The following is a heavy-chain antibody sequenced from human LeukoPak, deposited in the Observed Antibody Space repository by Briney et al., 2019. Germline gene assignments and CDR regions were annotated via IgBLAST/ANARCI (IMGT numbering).Heavy chain of an antibody. V-gene: IGHV3-23*01. D-gene: IGHD6-19*01. CDR2: ISGSGGST. J-gene: IGHJ1*01. CDR1: GFTFSSYS. Sequence: GGSLRLSCATSGFTFSSYSMNWVRQAPGKGLEWVSAISGSGGSTYYADSVKGRFTISRDNSKNTLYLQMNSLRAEDTAVYYCAKAIAVAGTPYFQHWGQGTLVTVSS. CDR3: AKAIAVAGTPYFQH.